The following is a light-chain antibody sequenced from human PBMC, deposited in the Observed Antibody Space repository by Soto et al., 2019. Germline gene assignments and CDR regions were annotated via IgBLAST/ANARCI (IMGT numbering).Light chain of an antibody. CDR2: AAS. V-gene: IGKV1-39*01. CDR3: QQSYSTPFT. J-gene: IGKJ5*01. CDR1: QSISSY. Sequence: IAVTQSASSIAPSLGSGFTSACRASQSISSYLNWYQQKPGKAPKLLIYAASSLQSGVPSRFSGSGSGTDFTLTISSLQPEDFATYYCQQSYSTPFTFGQGTRLEIK.